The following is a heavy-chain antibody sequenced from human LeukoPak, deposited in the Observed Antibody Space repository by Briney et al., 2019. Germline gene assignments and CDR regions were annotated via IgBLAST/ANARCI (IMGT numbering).Heavy chain of an antibody. CDR2: IYYSGST. V-gene: IGHV4-39*07. Sequence: SETLSLTCTVSGGSISSSSYYWGWIRQPPGKGLEWIGSIYYSGSTYYNPSLKSRVTISVDTSNNQFSLKLRSVTAADTAVYYCAREGSCSGGSCATDYWGQGTLVTVSS. CDR1: GGSISSSSYY. J-gene: IGHJ4*02. CDR3: AREGSCSGGSCATDY. D-gene: IGHD2-15*01.